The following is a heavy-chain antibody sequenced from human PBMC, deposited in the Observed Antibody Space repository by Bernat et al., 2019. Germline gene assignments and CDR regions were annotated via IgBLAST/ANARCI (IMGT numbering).Heavy chain of an antibody. CDR2: IYYSGST. D-gene: IGHD3-22*01. CDR1: GGSISSGDYY. Sequence: QLQLQESGPGLVKPSETLSLTCTVSGGSISSGDYYWSWIRQPPGKGLECIGYIYYSGSTYYNPSLKSRVTISVDTSKNQFSLKLSSVTAADTAVYYCARGRDSSGYYSAVDYWGQGTLVTVSS. CDR3: ARGRDSSGYYSAVDY. V-gene: IGHV4-30-4*01. J-gene: IGHJ4*02.